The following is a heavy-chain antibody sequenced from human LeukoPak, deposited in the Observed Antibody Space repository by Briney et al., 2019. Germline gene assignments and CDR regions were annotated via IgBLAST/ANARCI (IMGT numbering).Heavy chain of an antibody. CDR2: SRNKANRHTT. V-gene: IGHV3-72*01. J-gene: IGHJ3*02. CDR1: GFTFSGHY. CDR3: TRYELATDAFDI. D-gene: IGHD1-7*01. Sequence: GGSLRLSCAVSGFTFSGHYMDWVRQAPGKGLEWVGRSRNKANRHTTEYAASLKDRFSISRDDSKNSLYLQMNNLKTEDTAVYYCTRYELATDAFDIWGQGTIVTVSS.